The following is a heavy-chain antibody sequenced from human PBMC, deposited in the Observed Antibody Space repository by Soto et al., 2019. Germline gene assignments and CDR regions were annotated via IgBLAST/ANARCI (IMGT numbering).Heavy chain of an antibody. CDR2: IDPSDSYV. J-gene: IGHJ4*02. CDR3: TRRASSSFYHFDF. V-gene: IGHV5-10-1*01. Sequence: GESLEISCQASGYSFTAYWITWVRQMPGKGLEWMATIDPSDSYVDYSPSSRGHVTFSVERSITTVYLQWNSLKASDSAMYFCTRRASSSFYHFDFWGQGALVTVSS. D-gene: IGHD2-2*01. CDR1: GYSFTAYW.